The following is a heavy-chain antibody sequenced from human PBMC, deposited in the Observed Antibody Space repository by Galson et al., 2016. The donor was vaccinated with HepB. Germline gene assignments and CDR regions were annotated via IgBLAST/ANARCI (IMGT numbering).Heavy chain of an antibody. Sequence: SLRLSCAASGFTFSDYSMHWVRQAPGKGLEWLGVMSYDENHKYYADYVKDRITISRDNFKTTQYLHMTNVDPVDTATYYCAHRNSAFDWVFFDYWGQGTLVTVSS. CDR1: GFTFSDYS. CDR2: MSYDENHK. J-gene: IGHJ4*02. D-gene: IGHD5-12*01. V-gene: IGHV3-30*04. CDR3: AHRNSAFDWVFFDY.